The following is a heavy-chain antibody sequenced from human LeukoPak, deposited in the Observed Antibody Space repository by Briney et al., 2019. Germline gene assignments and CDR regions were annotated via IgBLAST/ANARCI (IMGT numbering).Heavy chain of an antibody. Sequence: GGSLKISCKGFGYRLTSYRIGLGRQMPGKSLEWMGIIYPGDSDTRYSPSFQGQVTISADKSISTAYLQWSSLKASDTAMYYCARLVDTAMGDYWGQGTLVTVSS. CDR2: IYPGDSDT. CDR3: ARLVDTAMGDY. J-gene: IGHJ4*02. V-gene: IGHV5-51*01. D-gene: IGHD5-18*01. CDR1: GYRLTSYR.